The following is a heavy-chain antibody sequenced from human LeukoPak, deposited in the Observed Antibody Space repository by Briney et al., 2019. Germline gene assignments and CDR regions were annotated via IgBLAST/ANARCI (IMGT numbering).Heavy chain of an antibody. CDR3: AREYGYDSYFDF. J-gene: IGHJ4*02. Sequence: GSLRLSCEASGFTFRNYEFNWVRQAPGKGLEWVSYISSSAVTKKYADSVRGRFTISRDNAKNSLYLDMTSLRAEDTAVYYCAREYGYDSYFDFWGQGVLVSVSS. V-gene: IGHV3-48*03. CDR1: GFTFRNYE. D-gene: IGHD5-12*01. CDR2: ISSSAVTK.